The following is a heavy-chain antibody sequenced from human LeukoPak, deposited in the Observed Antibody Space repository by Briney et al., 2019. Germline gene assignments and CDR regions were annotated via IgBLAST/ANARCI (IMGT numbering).Heavy chain of an antibody. CDR2: IYYSGST. CDR1: GGSISSYY. V-gene: IGHV4-59*01. Sequence: SETLSLTCTVSGGSISSYYWSWIRRPPGKGLEWIGYIYYSGSTNYNPSLKSRVTISVDTSKNQFSLKLSSVTAADTAVYYCARETGRYCSGGSCYELGFDYWGQGTLVTVSS. D-gene: IGHD2-15*01. CDR3: ARETGRYCSGGSCYELGFDY. J-gene: IGHJ4*02.